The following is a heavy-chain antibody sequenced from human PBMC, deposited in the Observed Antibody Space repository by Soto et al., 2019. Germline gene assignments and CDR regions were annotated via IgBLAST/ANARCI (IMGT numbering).Heavy chain of an antibody. CDR2: INSDGSST. CDR1: GFTFSYYW. V-gene: IGHV3-74*01. Sequence: EVQLVESGGGLVQPGESLRLSCAASGFTFSYYWMHWVRQAPGKGLVWVSRINSDGSSTTYADSVKGRFTISRDNARNTVYLQMNRLRVQDTAVYYCARGDRGAFDIWGPGTVVTVSS. CDR3: ARGDRGAFDI. D-gene: IGHD3-16*01. J-gene: IGHJ3*02.